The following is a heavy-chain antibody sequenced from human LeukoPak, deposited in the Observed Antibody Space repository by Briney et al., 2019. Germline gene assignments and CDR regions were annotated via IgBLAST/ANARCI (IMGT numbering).Heavy chain of an antibody. CDR2: ISYDGSNK. D-gene: IGHD6-13*01. CDR3: AKWAIAAAGTHNDY. V-gene: IGHV3-30*18. CDR1: GFTFSSYG. J-gene: IGHJ4*02. Sequence: GRSLRLSCAASGFTFSSYGIHWVRQAPGKGLEWVAVISYDGSNKYYADSVKGRFTISRDNSKNTLYLQMNSLRAEDTAVYYCAKWAIAAAGTHNDYWGQGTLVTVSS.